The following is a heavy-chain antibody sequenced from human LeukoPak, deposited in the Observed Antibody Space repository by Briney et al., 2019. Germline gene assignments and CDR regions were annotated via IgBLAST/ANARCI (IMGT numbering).Heavy chain of an antibody. D-gene: IGHD2-8*01. CDR1: GFTVSSNY. Sequence: GGSLRLSCAASGFTVSSNYMSWVRQAPGKGLEWVSVIYSGGSTYYADSVKGRFTISRDNSKNTLYPQMNSLRAEDTAVYYCARESANCTNGVCYTEDYFDYWGQGTLVTVSS. V-gene: IGHV3-66*02. CDR2: IYSGGST. CDR3: ARESANCTNGVCYTEDYFDY. J-gene: IGHJ4*02.